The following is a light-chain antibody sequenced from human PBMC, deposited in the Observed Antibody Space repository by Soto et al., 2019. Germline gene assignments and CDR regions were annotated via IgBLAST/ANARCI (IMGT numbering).Light chain of an antibody. J-gene: IGKJ1*01. CDR3: QQYGNSAWT. Sequence: EIVLTQSPGTLSLSPGERATLSCRASQSVRSSYLAWYKQKPGQAPRLLIYGASTRATGIPDRISGSGSGTDFTLTISRLEPEDFAVYYCQQYGNSAWTFGQGTKVDIK. V-gene: IGKV3-20*01. CDR1: QSVRSSY. CDR2: GAS.